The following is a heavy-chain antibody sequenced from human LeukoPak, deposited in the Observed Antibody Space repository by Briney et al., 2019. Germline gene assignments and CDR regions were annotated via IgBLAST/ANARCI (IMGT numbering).Heavy chain of an antibody. J-gene: IGHJ5*02. D-gene: IGHD3-16*02. Sequence: GASVKVSCKASGYTFNIYYMHWVRQVPGQRLEWMGYINPNSGGTNYAQNFQGRVTMTRDTSISTVYMELDSLRPDDTAVYYCARDLGVWETYRFSLLSWGQGTLVTVSS. CDR1: GYTFNIYY. V-gene: IGHV1-2*02. CDR3: ARDLGVWETYRFSLLS. CDR2: INPNSGGT.